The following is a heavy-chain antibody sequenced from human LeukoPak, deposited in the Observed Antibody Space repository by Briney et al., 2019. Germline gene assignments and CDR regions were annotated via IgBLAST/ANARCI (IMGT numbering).Heavy chain of an antibody. Sequence: PGESLQISCKGSVYTFTTYWIGWVRQVPGKGLEWMGIIYPGDSDTRYSPSFQGQVTISADKSITTAYLQWSSLKASDTAMYYCARVMTTLTGFDFWGQGTLVTVSS. CDR1: VYTFTTYW. V-gene: IGHV5-51*01. J-gene: IGHJ4*02. CDR3: ARVMTTLTGFDF. CDR2: IYPGDSDT. D-gene: IGHD2/OR15-2a*01.